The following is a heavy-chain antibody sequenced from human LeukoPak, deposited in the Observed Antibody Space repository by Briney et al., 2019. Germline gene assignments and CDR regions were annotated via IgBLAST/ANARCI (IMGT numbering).Heavy chain of an antibody. CDR3: ARGHCGYYFGAFDI. J-gene: IGHJ3*02. Sequence: PGGSLRLSCAAFGFTFSSYEMKWVRQAPGRGLEWVSYISSSGSTIYYADSVKGRFTISRDNSKNSLYLQMNSLGAEDTAVYYCARGHCGYYFGAFDILGQGTMVTVSS. CDR2: ISSSGSTI. CDR1: GFTFSSYE. V-gene: IGHV3-48*03. D-gene: IGHD3-3*01.